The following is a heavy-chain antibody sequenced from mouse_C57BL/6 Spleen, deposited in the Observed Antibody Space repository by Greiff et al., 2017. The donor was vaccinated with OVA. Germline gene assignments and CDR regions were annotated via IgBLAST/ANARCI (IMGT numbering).Heavy chain of an antibody. CDR1: GFTFSDYG. CDR2: ISSGSSTI. Sequence: EVKLMESGGGLVKPGGSLKLSCAASGFTFSDYGMHWVRQAPEKGLEWVAYISSGSSTIYYADTVKGRFTISRDNAKNTLFLQMTSLRSEDTAMYYCARRRDYDYDGDYYAMDYWGQGTSVTVSS. D-gene: IGHD2-4*01. CDR3: ARRRDYDYDGDYYAMDY. V-gene: IGHV5-17*01. J-gene: IGHJ4*01.